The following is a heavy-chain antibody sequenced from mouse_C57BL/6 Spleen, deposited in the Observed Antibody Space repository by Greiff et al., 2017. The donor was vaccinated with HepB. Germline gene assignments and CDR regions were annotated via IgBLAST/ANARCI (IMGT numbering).Heavy chain of an antibody. CDR3: ARLVPSYWYFDV. CDR2: IYPGDGDT. V-gene: IGHV1-82*01. Sequence: QVQLQQSGPELVKPGASVKISCKASGYAFSSSWMNWVKQRPGKGLEWIGRIYPGDGDTNNNGKFKGKATLTADKSSSTAYMQLSSLTSEDSAVYFCARLVPSYWYFDVWGTGTTVTVAS. D-gene: IGHD2-3*01. CDR1: GYAFSSSW. J-gene: IGHJ1*03.